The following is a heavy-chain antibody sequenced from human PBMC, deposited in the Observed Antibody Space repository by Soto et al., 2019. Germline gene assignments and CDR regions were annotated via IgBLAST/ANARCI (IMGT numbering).Heavy chain of an antibody. Sequence: QVQLVESGGGLVKPGGSLRLSCVASGVTFSDYYMTWIRQAPGKGLEWVSFISSSGSNTYYADSVKGRFTISRDNAKNSRYLQMHSRRAEDTAVYYCARDPRYCSGGNCYSDYFYYMDVWGKGTTVTVSS. CDR2: ISSSGSNT. D-gene: IGHD2-15*01. V-gene: IGHV3-11*01. J-gene: IGHJ6*03. CDR1: GVTFSDYY. CDR3: ARDPRYCSGGNCYSDYFYYMDV.